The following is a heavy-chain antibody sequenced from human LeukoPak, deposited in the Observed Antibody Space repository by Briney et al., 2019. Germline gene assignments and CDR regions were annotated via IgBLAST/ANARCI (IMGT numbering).Heavy chain of an antibody. D-gene: IGHD6-13*01. J-gene: IGHJ4*02. CDR1: GFTFSKFG. CDR3: AKDIFTGIAAAGAIDY. CDR2: ISSDGSHK. Sequence: GGSLRLSCAASGFTFSKFGVHWVRQAPGKGLEWVAVISSDGSHKYYADSVKGRFTISRDNAKNSLYLQMNSLRAEDTALYYCAKDIFTGIAAAGAIDYWGQGALVTVSS. V-gene: IGHV3-30*04.